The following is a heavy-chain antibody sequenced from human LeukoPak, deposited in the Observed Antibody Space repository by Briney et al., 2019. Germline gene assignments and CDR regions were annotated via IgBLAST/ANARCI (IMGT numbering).Heavy chain of an antibody. D-gene: IGHD4/OR15-4a*01. Sequence: GGSLRLSCAASGFTFSSYSMNWVRQAPGKGLEWVSSISTSSIYIYYADSVKGRFTISIDNSKNTLYLQMNSLRAEDTAVYYRARRAGAYSHPYDYWGQGTLVTVSS. J-gene: IGHJ4*02. CDR1: GFTFSSYS. CDR2: ISTSSIYI. V-gene: IGHV3-21*04. CDR3: ARRAGAYSHPYDY.